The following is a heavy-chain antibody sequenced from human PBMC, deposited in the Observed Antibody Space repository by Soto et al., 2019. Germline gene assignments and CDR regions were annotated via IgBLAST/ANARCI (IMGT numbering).Heavy chain of an antibody. D-gene: IGHD2-2*02. CDR1: GCSISSNGYY. V-gene: IGHV4-31*03. CDR3: VRLRYCSSTSCHRFDH. J-gene: IGHJ5*02. Sequence: KPXDTMSLTCTVSGCSISSNGYYWSWIRQHPGKGLEWIGHIYYSGSTYYNPSLKSRVTISVDTSKNQFSLKLSSVTAADTAVYYCVRLRYCSSTSCHRFDHWGQGTLVTVSS. CDR2: IYYSGST.